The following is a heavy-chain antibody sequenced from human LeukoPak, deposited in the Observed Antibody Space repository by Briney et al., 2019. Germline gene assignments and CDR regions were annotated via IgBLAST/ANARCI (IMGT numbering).Heavy chain of an antibody. V-gene: IGHV3-30*01. CDR2: TSYDGNTN. CDR3: AKGDRYNNGWPPAWSDP. J-gene: IGHJ5*02. Sequence: PGGSLRLSCAASGFSFNTYSMHWVRQPPGKGLEWVGFTSYDGNTNYYADSVKGRFSISRDNSRNTLYLEMTSLRPEDTAFYYCAKGDRYNNGWPPAWSDPWGQGTLVTVSS. D-gene: IGHD3-10*01. CDR1: GFSFNTYS.